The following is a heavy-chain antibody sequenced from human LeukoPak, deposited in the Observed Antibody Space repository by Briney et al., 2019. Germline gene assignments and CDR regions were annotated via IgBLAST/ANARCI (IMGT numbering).Heavy chain of an antibody. J-gene: IGHJ5*02. CDR3: ATGKDGYNNWFDP. D-gene: IGHD5-24*01. CDR2: IYYSGST. CDR1: GESISGFY. V-gene: IGHV4-59*01. Sequence: SETLSLTCTVSGESISGFYWTWIRQPPGKGLEWIGYIYYSGSTNYNPSLKSRVTISVDTSKNQFSLKLSSVTAADTAVYYCATGKDGYNNWFDPWGQGTLVTVSS.